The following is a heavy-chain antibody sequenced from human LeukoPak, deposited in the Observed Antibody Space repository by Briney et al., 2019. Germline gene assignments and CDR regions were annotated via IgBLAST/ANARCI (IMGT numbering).Heavy chain of an antibody. V-gene: IGHV1-2*02. J-gene: IGHJ4*02. CDR2: IDPNSGGT. Sequence: ASVKVSCKASGYTFTGYYIHWVRQAPGHGLEWMGWIDPNSGGTNYAQKFQGRVTMTRGMSISSAYMELSSLRSDDTAVYYCARPNYHDSSGYTPFDYWGQGTLVTVSS. CDR3: ARPNYHDSSGYTPFDY. CDR1: GYTFTGYY. D-gene: IGHD3-22*01.